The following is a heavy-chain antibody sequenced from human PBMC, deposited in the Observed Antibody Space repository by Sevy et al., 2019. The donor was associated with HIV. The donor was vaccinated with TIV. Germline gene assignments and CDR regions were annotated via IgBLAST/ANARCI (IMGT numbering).Heavy chain of an antibody. CDR3: ARGLDIVAAAGSFFWDWFDP. CDR2: IIPIFGTA. Sequence: ASVKVSCKASGGTFSSYAISWVRQAPGQGLEWMGRIIPIFGTANYAQKFQGRVTITADESTSTAYMELSSLRSEDTAVYYCARGLDIVAAAGSFFWDWFDPWGQGTLVTVSS. D-gene: IGHD6-13*01. J-gene: IGHJ5*02. V-gene: IGHV1-69*13. CDR1: GGTFSSYA.